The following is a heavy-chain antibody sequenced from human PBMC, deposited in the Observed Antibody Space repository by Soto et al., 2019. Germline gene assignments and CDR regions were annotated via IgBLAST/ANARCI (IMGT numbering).Heavy chain of an antibody. J-gene: IGHJ4*02. V-gene: IGHV5-10-1*01. CDR3: ARGRYSSAWYHFDY. CDR1: GYSFTSHS. CDR2: IDPTDSYT. D-gene: IGHD6-19*01. Sequence: ESLKISCQGSGYSFTSHSITWVRQMPGKGLEWMGTIDPTDSYTNYNPSFQGHVTISADKSISTASLQWSSLKASDTAMYFCARGRYSSAWYHFDYWGQGTLVTVS.